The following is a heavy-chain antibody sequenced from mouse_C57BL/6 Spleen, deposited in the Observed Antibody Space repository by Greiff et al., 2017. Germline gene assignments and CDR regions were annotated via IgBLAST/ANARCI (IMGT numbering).Heavy chain of an antibody. CDR1: GYAFSSSW. J-gene: IGHJ2*01. Sequence: VQLQQSGPELVKPGASVKISCKASGYAFSSSWMNWVKQRPGKGLEWIGRIYPGDGDTNYNGQFKGKATLTADKSSSTAYMQLSSLTSEDSAVYFCAGTTVVPSYYFDYWGQGTTLTVSS. CDR3: AGTTVVPSYYFDY. CDR2: IYPGDGDT. V-gene: IGHV1-82*01. D-gene: IGHD1-1*01.